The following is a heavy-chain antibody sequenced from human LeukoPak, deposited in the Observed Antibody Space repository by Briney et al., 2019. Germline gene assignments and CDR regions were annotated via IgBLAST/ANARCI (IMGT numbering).Heavy chain of an antibody. CDR2: LYYSGST. CDR1: GGSISSYY. D-gene: IGHD3-10*01. CDR3: ARGGSGISNAFDI. Sequence: SETLSLTCSVSGGSISSYYWSWIRQPPGKGLEWIGYLYYSGSTNSNPSLKSRVNMSVDTSKNQFSLKLRSVTAADTAVYYCARGGSGISNAFDIWGQGTMVTVSS. J-gene: IGHJ3*02. V-gene: IGHV4-59*01.